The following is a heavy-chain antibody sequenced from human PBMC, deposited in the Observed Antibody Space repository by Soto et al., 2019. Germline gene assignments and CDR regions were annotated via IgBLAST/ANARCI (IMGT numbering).Heavy chain of an antibody. J-gene: IGHJ4*02. CDR2: ISGAGGST. Sequence: PGGSLRLSCAASGFTFSSYAMSWVRQAPGKGLEWVSTISGAGGSTYYADSVKGRFTISRDNSKNTLYLQMISLRAEDTAVYYCAKGRPKGYSSAWYYLDYWGQGTPVTVSS. V-gene: IGHV3-23*01. CDR3: AKGRPKGYSSAWYYLDY. D-gene: IGHD6-19*01. CDR1: GFTFSSYA.